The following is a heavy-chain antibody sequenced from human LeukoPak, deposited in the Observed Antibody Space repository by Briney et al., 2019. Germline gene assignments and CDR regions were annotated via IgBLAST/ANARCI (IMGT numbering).Heavy chain of an antibody. CDR3: ARAGEMATPFWFDP. D-gene: IGHD5-24*01. J-gene: IGHJ5*02. Sequence: ASVKVSCKASGYTFTGYYMHWVRQAPGQGLEWMGWINPNSGGTNYAQKFQGRGAMTRDTSISTAYMELSRLRSDDTAVYYCARAGEMATPFWFDPWGQGTLVTVSS. V-gene: IGHV1-2*02. CDR2: INPNSGGT. CDR1: GYTFTGYY.